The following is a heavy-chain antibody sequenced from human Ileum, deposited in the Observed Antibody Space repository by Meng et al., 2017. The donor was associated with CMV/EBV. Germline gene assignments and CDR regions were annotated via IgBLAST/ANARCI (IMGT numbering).Heavy chain of an antibody. V-gene: IGHV3-11*05. Sequence: QVVLVESGGGLVKPGVFLRLPCAASGFTFSDYYMSWIRQAPGKGLEWVSYISSSSSYTNYADSVKGRFTISRDNAKNSLYLQMNSLRAEDTAVYYCGREGPMLRGVKESDYWGQGTLVTVSS. CDR2: ISSSSSYT. J-gene: IGHJ4*02. D-gene: IGHD3-10*01. CDR3: GREGPMLRGVKESDY. CDR1: GFTFSDYY.